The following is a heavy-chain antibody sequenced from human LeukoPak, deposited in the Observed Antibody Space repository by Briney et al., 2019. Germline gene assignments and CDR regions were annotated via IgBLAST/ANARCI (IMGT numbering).Heavy chain of an antibody. Sequence: GSLRLSCAASGFTFSSYVMSWVRQAPGKGLEWVSYINHNAETIYYADSVKGRFTISRDNAKNVLYLQMNRLRDGDTAVYYCARDSDWAFDNWGQGTLVTVSS. CDR1: GFTFSSYV. D-gene: IGHD2-21*02. V-gene: IGHV3-48*02. J-gene: IGHJ4*02. CDR3: ARDSDWAFDN. CDR2: INHNAETI.